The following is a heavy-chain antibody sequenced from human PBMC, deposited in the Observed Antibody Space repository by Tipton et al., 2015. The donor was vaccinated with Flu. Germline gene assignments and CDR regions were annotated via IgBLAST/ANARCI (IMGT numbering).Heavy chain of an antibody. CDR1: GESVSSGGYH. CDR3: ARGPGAYYDFMTGHRSGNIFDV. V-gene: IGHV4-31*03. CDR2: IYFSDT. J-gene: IGHJ3*01. D-gene: IGHD3-9*01. Sequence: TLSLTCTVSGESVSSGGYHWSWIRQFPGKGLEWIGSIYFSDTFYNPSLKSRGTISVDTSKNQFSLMLTSVTAADAAVYYCARGPGAYYDFMTGHRSGNIFDVWGHGTVVTVSS.